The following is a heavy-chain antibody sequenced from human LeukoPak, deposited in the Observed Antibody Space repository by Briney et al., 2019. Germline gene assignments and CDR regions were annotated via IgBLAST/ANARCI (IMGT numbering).Heavy chain of an antibody. J-gene: IGHJ4*02. CDR2: IYYIRNT. CDR1: GASVGSAGYY. D-gene: IGHD3-16*02. CDR3: ARTQSQSGSYRYYFGY. V-gene: IGHV4-61*08. Sequence: SETLSLTCAVSGASVGSAGYYWSWIRQPPGGGLEWIGYIYYIRNTNYNPSLKSRVTMSLDPSKNQFSLKLNSVTAADTAVYYCARTQSQSGSYRYYFGYWGQGTLVTVSS.